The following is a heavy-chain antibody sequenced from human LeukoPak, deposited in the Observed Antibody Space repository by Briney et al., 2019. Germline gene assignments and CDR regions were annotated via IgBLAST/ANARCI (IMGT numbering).Heavy chain of an antibody. V-gene: IGHV3-48*03. Sequence: KTGGSLRLSCAASGFTFSSYEMNWVRQAPGKGLEWVSYISSSGSTIYYADSVKGRFTISRDNAKNSLNLQMNSLRAEDTAVYYCAVCGGDYLDAFDIWGQGTMVTVSS. CDR3: AVCGGDYLDAFDI. J-gene: IGHJ3*02. CDR1: GFTFSSYE. D-gene: IGHD2-21*01. CDR2: ISSSGSTI.